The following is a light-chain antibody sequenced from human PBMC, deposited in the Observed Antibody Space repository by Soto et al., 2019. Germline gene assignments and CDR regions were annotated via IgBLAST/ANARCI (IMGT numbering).Light chain of an antibody. V-gene: IGKV1-5*03. Sequence: DIHMTQSPSTLSASVRDSVTITCRASDDVSQWLAWYQQKPGKSPKLLIYKASNLESGVPSRFRGRGSGTEFTLTITNLQPDDFATYYCQQYDSYSYTFGQGTKLEIK. J-gene: IGKJ2*01. CDR2: KAS. CDR1: DDVSQW. CDR3: QQYDSYSYT.